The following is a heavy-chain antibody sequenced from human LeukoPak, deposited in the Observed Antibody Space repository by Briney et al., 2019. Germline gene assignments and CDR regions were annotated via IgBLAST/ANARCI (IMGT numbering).Heavy chain of an antibody. CDR1: GFVFSSYW. J-gene: IGHJ4*02. CDR2: INVDGSST. Sequence: GGSLRLSCPASGFVFSSYWMHWVRQAPGKEPVWVSRINVDGSSTTYGDSMKGRFTISRDNAQNTLYLQMNSLRAEDTAVYYCARGDRNWDFDFWGQGTPVTVSS. D-gene: IGHD1-1*01. CDR3: ARGDRNWDFDF. V-gene: IGHV3-74*01.